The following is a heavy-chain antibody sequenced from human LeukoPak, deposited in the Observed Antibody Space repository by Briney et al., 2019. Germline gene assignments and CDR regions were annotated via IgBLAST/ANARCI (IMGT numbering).Heavy chain of an antibody. D-gene: IGHD3-10*01. CDR2: INHSGST. V-gene: IGHV4-34*01. CDR1: GGSFSGYY. Sequence: SETLSLTCAVYGGSFSGYYWSWIRQPPGKGLEWIGEINHSGSTNYNPSLKSRDTISVDTSKNQFSLKLSSVTAADTAVYYCARGRVSTMVWGVRRNYYYGMDVWGKGTTVTVSS. CDR3: ARGRVSTMVWGVRRNYYYGMDV. J-gene: IGHJ6*04.